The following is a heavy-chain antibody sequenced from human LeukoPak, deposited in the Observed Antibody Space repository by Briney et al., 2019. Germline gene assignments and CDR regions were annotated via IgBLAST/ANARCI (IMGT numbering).Heavy chain of an antibody. Sequence: PSETLSLTCTVSGGSISSGGYYWSWVRQVPGKGLEWVSGISRGSITYYSDSVKGRFTISRDNSRATLFLQMNSLRAEDTAVYYCGKGGIYGDSGDYWGQGTPVSVSS. J-gene: IGHJ4*02. CDR3: GKGGIYGDSGDY. V-gene: IGHV3-23*01. CDR2: ISRGSIT. CDR1: GGSISSGGYY. D-gene: IGHD4-17*01.